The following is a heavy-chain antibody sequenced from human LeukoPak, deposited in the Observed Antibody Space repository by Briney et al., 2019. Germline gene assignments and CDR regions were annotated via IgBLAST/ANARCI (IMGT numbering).Heavy chain of an antibody. Sequence: ASVKVSCKASGYTFTGYYMHWVRQAPGQGLEWMGWINPNSGGTNYAQKFQGRVTMTRDTSISTAYMELSRLRSDDTAVHYCARDQHIVVVPAAIDYYYYYMDVWGKGTTVTVSS. CDR3: ARDQHIVVVPAAIDYYYYYMDV. CDR1: GYTFTGYY. D-gene: IGHD2-2*02. V-gene: IGHV1-2*02. CDR2: INPNSGGT. J-gene: IGHJ6*03.